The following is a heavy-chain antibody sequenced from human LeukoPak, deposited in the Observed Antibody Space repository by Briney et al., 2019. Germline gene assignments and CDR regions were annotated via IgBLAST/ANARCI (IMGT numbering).Heavy chain of an antibody. V-gene: IGHV3-23*01. Sequence: GGSLRLSCAASGFTFSLYAMSWVRQAPGRGLEWVPSISNSNFTTYYADSVKGRFTISRDNSKDTLYLQMNSLRAEDTAVYYCATYKASSWYRFAYWGQGTLVTVSS. J-gene: IGHJ4*02. D-gene: IGHD6-13*01. CDR3: ATYKASSWYRFAY. CDR2: ISNSNFTT. CDR1: GFTFSLYA.